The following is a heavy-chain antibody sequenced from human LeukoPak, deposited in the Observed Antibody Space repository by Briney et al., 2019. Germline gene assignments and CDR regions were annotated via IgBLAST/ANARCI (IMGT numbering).Heavy chain of an antibody. CDR3: ASGTFDDYGDYDRGYDFDR. D-gene: IGHD4-17*01. CDR2: IYYSGLT. CDR1: GASISSSSSS. Sequence: TSETLSLTCTVSGASISSSSSSWGWVRQPPGKGPEWIGSIYYSGLTYDNPSLKSRVSISVDPSKNHFSLKVSSVTAADTAVYYCASGTFDDYGDYDRGYDFDRWGPGTLVTVSS. V-gene: IGHV4-39*02. J-gene: IGHJ4*02.